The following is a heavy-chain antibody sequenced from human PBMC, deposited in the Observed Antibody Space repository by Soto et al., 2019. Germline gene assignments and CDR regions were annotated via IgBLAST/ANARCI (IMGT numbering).Heavy chain of an antibody. J-gene: IGHJ4*02. D-gene: IGHD1-26*01. CDR2: IIPIFGTA. CDR1: GGTFSSYA. Sequence: SVKVSCKASGGTFSSYAISWVRQAPGQGLERMGGIIPIFGTANYAQKFQGRVTITADESTSTAYMELSSLRSEDTAVYYCARSRYSGSYYFDYWGQGTLVTVS. CDR3: ARSRYSGSYYFDY. V-gene: IGHV1-69*13.